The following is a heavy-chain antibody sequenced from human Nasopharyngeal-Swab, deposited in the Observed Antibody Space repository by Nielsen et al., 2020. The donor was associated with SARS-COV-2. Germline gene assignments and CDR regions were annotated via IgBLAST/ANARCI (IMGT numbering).Heavy chain of an antibody. D-gene: IGHD5-12*01. CDR1: GGSFSGYY. J-gene: IGHJ4*02. CDR3: ARALEYSGYDFDY. CDR2: IYYSGST. V-gene: IGHV4-31*11. Sequence: SETLSLTCAVYGGSFSGYYWSWIRQHPGKGLEWIGYIYYSGSTYYNPSLKSRVTISVDTSKNQFSLKLSSVTAADTAVYYCARALEYSGYDFDYWGQGTLVTVSS.